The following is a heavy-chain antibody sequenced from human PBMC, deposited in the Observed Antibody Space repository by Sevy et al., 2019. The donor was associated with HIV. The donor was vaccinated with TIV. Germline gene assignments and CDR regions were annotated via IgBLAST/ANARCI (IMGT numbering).Heavy chain of an antibody. Sequence: GGSLRLSCAASGFTFSTYWMSWVRQAPGKGLEWVATMKQDGSEKDYVDSVKGRFTISRDNAKNSLYLQMNSLRGEDTAVYYCARATHGDWFDPWGQGTLVTVSS. CDR1: GFTFSTYW. CDR2: MKQDGSEK. D-gene: IGHD3-10*01. CDR3: ARATHGDWFDP. V-gene: IGHV3-7*01. J-gene: IGHJ5*02.